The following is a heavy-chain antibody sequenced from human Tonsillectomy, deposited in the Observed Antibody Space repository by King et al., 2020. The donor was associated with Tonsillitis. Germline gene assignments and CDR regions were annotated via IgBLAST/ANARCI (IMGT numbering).Heavy chain of an antibody. D-gene: IGHD5-24*01. Sequence: VQLVESGGGVVQPGRSLRLSCAASGFTFSNTGMHWVRQAPGRGLEWVAVISTDGRNKFYADSLKGRFTVSRDNSKKTLYLEMNSLRAGDTALYYCTKEEMTTIFNFDYWGQGTLVTVSS. V-gene: IGHV3-30*18. CDR3: TKEEMTTIFNFDY. CDR1: GFTFSNTG. J-gene: IGHJ4*02. CDR2: ISTDGRNK.